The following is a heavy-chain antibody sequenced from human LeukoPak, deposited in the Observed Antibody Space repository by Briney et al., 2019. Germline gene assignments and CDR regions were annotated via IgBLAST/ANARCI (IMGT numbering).Heavy chain of an antibody. D-gene: IGHD1-1*01. CDR1: GFTFSSYS. V-gene: IGHV3-21*01. J-gene: IGHJ4*02. CDR3: ARDPVPGRGFDY. Sequence: MPGGSLRLSCAASGFTFSSYSMNWVRQAPGKGLEWVSSISSSSSYIYYADSVKGRFTISRDNAKNSLYLQMNSLRAEDTAVYYCARDPVPGRGFDYWGQGTLVTVSS. CDR2: ISSSSSYI.